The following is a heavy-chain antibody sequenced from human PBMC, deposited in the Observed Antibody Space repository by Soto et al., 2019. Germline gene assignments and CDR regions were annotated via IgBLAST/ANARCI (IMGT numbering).Heavy chain of an antibody. CDR3: TRGLRDAWEASGE. Sequence: SLRLSCAASGFTFSSYSMNWVRQAPGKGLEWVSSISSSSSYIYYADSVKGRFTISRDNSKNTLYLQMNSLRAEDTAVYYCTRGLRDAWEASGEWGQGTVVTVSP. CDR2: ISSSSSYI. J-gene: IGHJ4*02. V-gene: IGHV3-21*04. D-gene: IGHD1-26*01. CDR1: GFTFSSYS.